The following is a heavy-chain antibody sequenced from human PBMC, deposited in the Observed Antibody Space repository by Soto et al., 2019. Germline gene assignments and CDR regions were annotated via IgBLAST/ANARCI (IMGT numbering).Heavy chain of an antibody. D-gene: IGHD3-16*01. CDR2: ISVYNGNT. V-gene: IGHV1-18*01. CDR1: GYTFTSHG. J-gene: IGHJ4*02. CDR3: ARGVSYDYVCGSPSSNFDL. Sequence: RASVKVSCKASGYTFTSHGIGWVRQAPGQGLEWMGWISVYNGNTNYAQNLQGRVTVTADTSTTTAYMELRSLRSDDTAVYYCARGVSYDYVCGSPSSNFDLWGQGTLVTVSS.